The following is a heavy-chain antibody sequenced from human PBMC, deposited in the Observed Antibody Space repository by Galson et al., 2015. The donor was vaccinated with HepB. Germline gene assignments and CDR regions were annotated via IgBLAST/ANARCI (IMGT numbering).Heavy chain of an antibody. D-gene: IGHD4-11*01. V-gene: IGHV3-23*01. CDR2: ISATGGGT. CDR3: TKDHSVSAYRLADAFDT. Sequence: SLRLSCAASGFTFNNYAMSWVRQALGRGPEWAAIISATGGGTYYAGSVRGRFTISKDNSRATVFLQMNSLRVEDTALYYCTKDHSVSAYRLADAFDTWGQGTMVTVSS. J-gene: IGHJ3*02. CDR1: GFTFNNYA.